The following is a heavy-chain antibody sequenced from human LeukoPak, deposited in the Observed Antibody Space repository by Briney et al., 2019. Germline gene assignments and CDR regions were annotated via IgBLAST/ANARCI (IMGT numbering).Heavy chain of an antibody. Sequence: SETLSLTCAVYGGSFSGYYWSWIRQPPGKGLEWIGEINHSGGTNYNPSLKSRVTISVDTSKNQFSLKLSSVTAADTAVYYCARGGAIFGVVTRYYMDVWGKGTTVTVSS. D-gene: IGHD3-3*01. J-gene: IGHJ6*03. CDR3: ARGGAIFGVVTRYYMDV. CDR2: INHSGGT. V-gene: IGHV4-34*01. CDR1: GGSFSGYY.